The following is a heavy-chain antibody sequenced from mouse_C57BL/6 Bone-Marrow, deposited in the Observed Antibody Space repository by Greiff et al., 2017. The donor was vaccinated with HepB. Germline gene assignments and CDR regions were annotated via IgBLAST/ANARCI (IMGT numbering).Heavy chain of an antibody. J-gene: IGHJ2*01. CDR1: GYTFTSYT. CDR2: INPSSGYT. D-gene: IGHD2-4*01. V-gene: IGHV1-4*01. Sequence: VQLQQSGADLARPGASVKMSCKASGYTFTSYTMHWVKQRPGQGLEWIGYINPSSGYTKYNQKFKDKATLTADKSSSTAYMQLSSLTSEDSAVYYCARAYEYDEGFYYFDYWGQGTTVAVTS. CDR3: ARAYEYDEGFYYFDY.